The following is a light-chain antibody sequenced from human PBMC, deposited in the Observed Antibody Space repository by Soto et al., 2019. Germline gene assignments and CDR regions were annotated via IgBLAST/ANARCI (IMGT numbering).Light chain of an antibody. CDR3: QQYCSSPTFT. Sequence: EIVLTQSPGTLSLSPGERATLSCRASQGVSSSYSAWYQQTPGQATRLLIYGASSRATGIPDRFSGSGSGTDFTLTISRLEPEDFSVYYCQQYCSSPTFTFGPGTKVEIK. CDR2: GAS. J-gene: IGKJ3*01. V-gene: IGKV3-20*01. CDR1: QGVSSSY.